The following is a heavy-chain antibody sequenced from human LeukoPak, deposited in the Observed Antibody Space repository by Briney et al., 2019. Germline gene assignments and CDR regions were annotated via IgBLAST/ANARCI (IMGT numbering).Heavy chain of an antibody. CDR2: IQEDGSAQ. CDR3: ARDRLDTALDYYYYYYMDV. V-gene: IGHV3-7*01. CDR1: GFTFSNYW. D-gene: IGHD5-18*01. J-gene: IGHJ6*03. Sequence: GGSLRPSCAASGFTFSNYWMSWVRQAPGKGLEWVGNIQEDGSAQYYVDSVKGRFTISRDNAKNSLYLQMNSLRAEDTAVYYCARDRLDTALDYYYYYYMDVWGKGTTVTVSS.